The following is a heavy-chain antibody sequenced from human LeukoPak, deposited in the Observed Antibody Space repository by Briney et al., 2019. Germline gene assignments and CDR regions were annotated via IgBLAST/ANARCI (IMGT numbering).Heavy chain of an antibody. CDR3: ARTGIEQGYQLLRGRYYYYYGMDV. CDR1: GGSISSYY. D-gene: IGHD2-2*01. J-gene: IGHJ6*02. CDR2: IYTSGST. V-gene: IGHV4-4*07. Sequence: SETLSLTCTVSGGSISSYYWSWIRQPAGKGLEWIGRIYTSGSTNYNPSLKSRVTMSVDTSKNHSSLKLSSVTAADKAVYYCARTGIEQGYQLLRGRYYYYYGMDVWGQGTTVTVSS.